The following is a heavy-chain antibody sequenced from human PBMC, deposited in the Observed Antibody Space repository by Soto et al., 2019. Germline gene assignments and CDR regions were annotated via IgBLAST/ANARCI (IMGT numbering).Heavy chain of an antibody. CDR1: GFTFSSYA. Sequence: HPGGSLRLSCAASGFTFSSYAMSWVRQAPGKGLEWVSAISGSGGSTYYADSVKGRFTISRDNSKNTLYLQMNSLRAEDTAVYYCAKDSPPYYYDSSGYPDYWGQGTLVTVSS. V-gene: IGHV3-23*01. CDR2: ISGSGGST. CDR3: AKDSPPYYYDSSGYPDY. D-gene: IGHD3-22*01. J-gene: IGHJ4*02.